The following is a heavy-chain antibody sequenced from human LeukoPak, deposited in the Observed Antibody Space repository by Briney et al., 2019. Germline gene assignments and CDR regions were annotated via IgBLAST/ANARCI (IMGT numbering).Heavy chain of an antibody. D-gene: IGHD7-27*01. V-gene: IGHV1-2*02. CDR1: GYTFTGYY. J-gene: IGHJ4*02. CDR3: ARDLKPNWGYYFDY. Sequence: ASVKVSCKASGYTFTGYYMHWVRQAPGQGLEWMGWINPNTGATSYAQKFRGRVTMTRDTSISTAYMELRSLRSDDTAVYYCARDLKPNWGYYFDYWGQGTLVTVSS. CDR2: INPNTGAT.